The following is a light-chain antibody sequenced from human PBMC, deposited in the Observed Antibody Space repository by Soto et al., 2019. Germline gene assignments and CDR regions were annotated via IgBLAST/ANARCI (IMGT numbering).Light chain of an antibody. Sequence: ELVLTQSPGTLSLSPGESATLSCRASQSVSNTYLAWYQQKPGQAPRLLIYGASTRATGIPDRFSGSGSGTDFTLTISRLEPEDFAVYYCQQWGSSSWTFGQGTKVDIK. CDR3: QQWGSSSWT. V-gene: IGKV3-20*01. CDR2: GAS. CDR1: QSVSNTY. J-gene: IGKJ1*01.